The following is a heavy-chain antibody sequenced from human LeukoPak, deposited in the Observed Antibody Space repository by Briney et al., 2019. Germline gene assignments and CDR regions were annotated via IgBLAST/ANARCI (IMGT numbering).Heavy chain of an antibody. V-gene: IGHV3-21*01. CDR1: GFTFSSYS. J-gene: IGHJ4*02. CDR3: ARDQFNYFDY. Sequence: GGSLRLSCAASGFTFSSYSVNWVRQAPGKGLEWVSSISSSSSYIYYADSVKGRFTISRDNAKNSLYLQMNSLRAEDTAVYYCARDQFNYFDYWGQGTLVTVSS. CDR2: ISSSSSYI.